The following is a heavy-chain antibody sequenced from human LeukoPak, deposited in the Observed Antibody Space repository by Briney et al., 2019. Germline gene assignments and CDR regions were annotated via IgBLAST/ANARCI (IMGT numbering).Heavy chain of an antibody. D-gene: IGHD4-17*01. CDR2: INPNSGGT. J-gene: IGHJ4*02. V-gene: IGHV1-2*02. CDR1: GYTFTGYY. Sequence: GASVKVSCKASGYTFTGYYMHWVRQAPGQGLEWMGWINPNSGGTNYAQKFQGRVTMTRDTSISTAYMELSRLRSDDTAVYYCARGSFVRVTTVTTYYFDYWGQGTLVTVSS. CDR3: ARGSFVRVTTVTTYYFDY.